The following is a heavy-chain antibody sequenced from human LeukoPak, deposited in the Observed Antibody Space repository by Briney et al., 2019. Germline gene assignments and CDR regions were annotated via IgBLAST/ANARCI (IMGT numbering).Heavy chain of an antibody. CDR3: AGGYCSGGSCYTLHYYYGMDV. CDR2: ISYDGSNK. J-gene: IGHJ6*04. V-gene: IGHV3-30*04. Sequence: PGGSLRLSCAASGFTFSSYAMHWVRQAPGKGLEWVAVISYDGSNKYYADSVKGRFTISRDNSKNTLYLQMNSLRAEDTAVYYCAGGYCSGGSCYTLHYYYGMDVWGKGTTVTASS. D-gene: IGHD2-15*01. CDR1: GFTFSSYA.